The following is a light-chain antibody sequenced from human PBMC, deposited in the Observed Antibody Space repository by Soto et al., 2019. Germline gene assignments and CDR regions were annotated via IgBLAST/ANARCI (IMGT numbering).Light chain of an antibody. CDR2: GAS. CDR1: QSVSSN. Sequence: EIVLTQSPATLSLSPGERATLSCRASQSVSSNLAWYRQKPGQAPRLLIYGASTRATGIPARFSGSGSGTEFTLTISSLQSEDFAVYYCQQYNNWPITFGQGTRLEIK. V-gene: IGKV3-15*01. CDR3: QQYNNWPIT. J-gene: IGKJ5*01.